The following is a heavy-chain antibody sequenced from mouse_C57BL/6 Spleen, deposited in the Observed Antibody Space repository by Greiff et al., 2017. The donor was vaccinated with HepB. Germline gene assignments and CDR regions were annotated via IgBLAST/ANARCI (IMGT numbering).Heavy chain of an antibody. V-gene: IGHV1-82*01. J-gene: IGHJ3*01. Sequence: QVQLQQSGPELVKPGASVKISCKASGYAFSSSWMNWVKQRPGKGLEWIGRIYPGDGDTNYNGKFKGKATLTADKSSSTAYMQLSSLTSEDSAVYFCARGWNDRFAYWGQGTLVTVSA. CDR3: ARGWNDRFAY. CDR2: IYPGDGDT. D-gene: IGHD2-12*01. CDR1: GYAFSSSW.